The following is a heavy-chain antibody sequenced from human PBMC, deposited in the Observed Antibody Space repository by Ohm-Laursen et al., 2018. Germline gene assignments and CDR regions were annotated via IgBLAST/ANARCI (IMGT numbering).Heavy chain of an antibody. CDR1: GCTFTSYD. V-gene: IGHV1-8*01. J-gene: IGHJ4*02. D-gene: IGHD3-3*01. CDR3: ARSYYDFWSALSTGYYFDY. Sequence: ASVKVSCKASGCTFTSYDINWVRQATGQGLEWMGWMNPNSGNTGYAQKFQGRVTMTRNTSISTAYMELSSLRSEDTAVYYCARSYYDFWSALSTGYYFDYWGQGTLVTVSS. CDR2: MNPNSGNT.